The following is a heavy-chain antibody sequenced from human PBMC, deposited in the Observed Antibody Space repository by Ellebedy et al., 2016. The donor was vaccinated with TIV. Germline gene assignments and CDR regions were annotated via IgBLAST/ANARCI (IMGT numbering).Heavy chain of an antibody. CDR1: GYTFSSYA. J-gene: IGHJ4*02. CDR3: AKDPRITGTTVFVARTLEIDY. CDR2: ISGSGGST. V-gene: IGHV3-23*01. D-gene: IGHD1-7*01. Sequence: AASVKVSCKASGYTFSSYAMSWVRQAPGKGLEWVSAISGSGGSTYYADSVKGRLTISRDNSKNTLYLQMNSLRPEDTAVYYCAKDPRITGTTVFVARTLEIDYWGQGTLVTVSS.